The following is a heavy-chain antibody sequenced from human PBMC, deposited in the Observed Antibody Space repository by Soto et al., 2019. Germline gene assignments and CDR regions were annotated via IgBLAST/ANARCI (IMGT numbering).Heavy chain of an antibody. CDR1: GFTFSSYW. V-gene: IGHV3-7*01. Sequence: EVQLVESGGGLVQPGGSLRLSCAASGFTFSSYWMSWVRQAPGKGLEWVANIKQDGTEKYCVDSVKGRFTISKDNAKNSLYLQMNSLRVEDTAVYYCARESHAHFDYWGQGTLVTVCS. J-gene: IGHJ4*02. CDR2: IKQDGTEK. CDR3: ARESHAHFDY.